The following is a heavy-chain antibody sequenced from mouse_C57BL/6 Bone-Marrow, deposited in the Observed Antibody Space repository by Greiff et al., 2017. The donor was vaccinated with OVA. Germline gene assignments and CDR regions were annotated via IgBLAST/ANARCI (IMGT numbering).Heavy chain of an antibody. J-gene: IGHJ2*01. Sequence: EVQVVESGGDLVKPGGSLKLSCAASGFTFSSYGMSWVRQTPDKRLEWVATISSGGSYTYYPDSVKGRFTISRDNAKNTLYLQMSSLKSEDTAMXYCARQGNWGQGTTLTVSS. V-gene: IGHV5-6*01. CDR3: ARQGN. CDR1: GFTFSSYG. CDR2: ISSGGSYT.